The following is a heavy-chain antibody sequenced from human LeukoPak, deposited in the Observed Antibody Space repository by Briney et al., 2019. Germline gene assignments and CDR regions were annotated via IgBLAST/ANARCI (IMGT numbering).Heavy chain of an antibody. CDR2: TWYDGSNK. V-gene: IGHV3-33*01. D-gene: IGHD5-24*01. J-gene: IGHJ2*01. CDR3: ARDRNWATRNWYFDL. Sequence: GGSLRLSCAASGFTFRNYGMHWVRQAPCKGLEWVGVTWYDGSNKYYGDSEKGRFTISRDNSQNTLSLQMDSLRAEDTAIYYCARDRNWATRNWYFDLWGRGTLVTVSS. CDR1: GFTFRNYG.